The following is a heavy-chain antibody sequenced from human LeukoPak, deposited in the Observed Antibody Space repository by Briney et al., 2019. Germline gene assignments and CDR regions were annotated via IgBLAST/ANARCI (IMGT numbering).Heavy chain of an antibody. CDR2: ISSSSSYI. V-gene: IGHV3-21*01. Sequence: GGSLRLSCAASGFTFSTYSMNWVRQAPGKGLEWVSSISSSSSYIYYADSVKGRFTISRDSSKNTLYLQMNSLRAEDTAVYYCAKDLRSSADSKMGAADYWGQGTLVTVSS. CDR1: GFTFSTYS. J-gene: IGHJ4*02. D-gene: IGHD1-26*01. CDR3: AKDLRSSADSKMGAADY.